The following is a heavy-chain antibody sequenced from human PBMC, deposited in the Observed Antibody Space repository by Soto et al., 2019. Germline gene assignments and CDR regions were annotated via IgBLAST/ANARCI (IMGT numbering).Heavy chain of an antibody. J-gene: IGHJ4*02. CDR3: ARDRQPRGYSGYDGGY. CDR1: GFTFSSYG. Sequence: QVQLVESGGGVVQPGRSLRLSCAASGFTFSSYGMHWVRQAPGKGLEWVAVIWYDGSNKYYADSAKGRFTISRDNSKNTLYLQMNSLRAEDTAVYYCARDRQPRGYSGYDGGYWGQGTLVTVSS. CDR2: IWYDGSNK. D-gene: IGHD5-12*01. V-gene: IGHV3-33*01.